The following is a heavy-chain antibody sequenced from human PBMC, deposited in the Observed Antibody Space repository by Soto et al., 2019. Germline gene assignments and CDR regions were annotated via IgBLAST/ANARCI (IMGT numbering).Heavy chain of an antibody. CDR1: GFTFSDYY. V-gene: IGHV3-11*01. Sequence: QVQLVESGGGLVKPGGSLRLSCAASGFTFSDYYMSWIRQAPGKGLEWVSYISSSGSTIYYADSVKGRFTISRDNAKNSLYLQMNRLRAEDTAVYYCARVRSECSSTSCPSRYYYYYYYMDVWGKGTTVTVSS. D-gene: IGHD2-2*01. CDR3: ARVRSECSSTSCPSRYYYYYYYMDV. CDR2: ISSSGSTI. J-gene: IGHJ6*03.